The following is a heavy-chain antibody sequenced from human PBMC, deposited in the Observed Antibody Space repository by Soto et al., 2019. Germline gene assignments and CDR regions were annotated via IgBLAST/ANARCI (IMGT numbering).Heavy chain of an antibody. Sequence: SVKVSCKASGGTFSSYAISWVRQAPGQGLEWMGGIIPIFGTANYAQKFQGRVTITADKSTSTAYMELSSLRSEDTAVYYCASPPPFYSSGGSCYSPYYYYGMDVWGQGTTVTVSS. CDR3: ASPPPFYSSGGSCYSPYYYYGMDV. J-gene: IGHJ6*02. CDR2: IIPIFGTA. V-gene: IGHV1-69*06. D-gene: IGHD2-15*01. CDR1: GGTFSSYA.